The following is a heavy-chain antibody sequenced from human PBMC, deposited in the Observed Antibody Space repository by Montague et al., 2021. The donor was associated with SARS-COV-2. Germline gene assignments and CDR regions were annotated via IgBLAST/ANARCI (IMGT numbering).Heavy chain of an antibody. Sequence: SETLSLTCTVSGGSITVSRYDWGWIRQPPGKGLEWIGSVHYTGTTSSTASLKSRLTISVDTSENQFSLRMTSVTASDTAVYHCARHRANAGSFDIWGQGTMVTVSS. CDR3: ARHRANAGSFDI. D-gene: IGHD1-1*01. J-gene: IGHJ3*02. CDR1: GGSITVSRYD. CDR2: VHYTGTT. V-gene: IGHV4-39*01.